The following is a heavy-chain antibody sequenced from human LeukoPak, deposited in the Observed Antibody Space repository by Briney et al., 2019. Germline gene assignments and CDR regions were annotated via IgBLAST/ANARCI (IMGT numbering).Heavy chain of an antibody. CDR3: ARDPSSYYYGMDV. V-gene: IGHV4-59*01. Sequence: PSETLSLTCTVSGGSISSYYWSWIRQPPGKGLEWIGYIHYSGSTNYNPSLKCRVTISVDTSKNQFSLKLSSVTAADTAVYFCARDPSSYYYGMDVWGQGTTVTVSS. D-gene: IGHD6-6*01. CDR1: GGSISSYY. CDR2: IHYSGST. J-gene: IGHJ6*02.